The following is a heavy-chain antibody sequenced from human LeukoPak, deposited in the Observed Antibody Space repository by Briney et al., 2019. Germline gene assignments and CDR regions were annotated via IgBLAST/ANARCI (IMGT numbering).Heavy chain of an antibody. CDR3: ARAVAGTEGWFDP. Sequence: GGSLRLSCAASGFTFSSYWMHWVRQAPGKGLVWVSRINTDGSSTSYADSVKGRFTISRDNAKNTLYLQMNSLRAEDTAVYYCARAVAGTEGWFDPWGQGALGTVSS. D-gene: IGHD6-19*01. CDR2: INTDGSST. J-gene: IGHJ5*02. V-gene: IGHV3-74*01. CDR1: GFTFSSYW.